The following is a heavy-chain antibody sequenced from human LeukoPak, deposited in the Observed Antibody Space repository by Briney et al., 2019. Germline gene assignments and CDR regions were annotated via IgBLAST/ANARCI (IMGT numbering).Heavy chain of an antibody. Sequence: GGSLRLSCVVSGFTFGNYAMNWVRQAPGKGLEWVSSISGSGDYTNTADSVKGRFTISRDNSKNTLYLQMNGLRAEDTALYFCAKDQVADAAYYYYGMDVWGQGTTVTVSS. D-gene: IGHD6-13*01. CDR2: ISGSGDYT. CDR1: GFTFGNYA. J-gene: IGHJ6*02. V-gene: IGHV3-23*01. CDR3: AKDQVADAAYYYYGMDV.